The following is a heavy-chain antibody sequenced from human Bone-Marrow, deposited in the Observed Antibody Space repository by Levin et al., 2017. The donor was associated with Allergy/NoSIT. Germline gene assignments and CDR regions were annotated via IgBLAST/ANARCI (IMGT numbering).Heavy chain of an antibody. V-gene: IGHV3-72*01. CDR2: IRNRAASYTT. CDR3: TTDSKASPDY. CDR1: GFTFSTPY. D-gene: IGHD2-2*01. Sequence: GGSLRLSCAASGFTFSTPYMNWVRQAPGKGLEWVGRIRNRAASYTTEYAASVKGRFTVSRDDSQSSLYLQMNNLKTEDTAVYYCTTDSKASPDYWGQGTLVTVSS. J-gene: IGHJ4*02.